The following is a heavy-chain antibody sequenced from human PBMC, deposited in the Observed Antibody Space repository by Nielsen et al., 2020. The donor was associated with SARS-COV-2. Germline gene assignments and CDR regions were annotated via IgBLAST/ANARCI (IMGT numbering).Heavy chain of an antibody. J-gene: IGHJ4*02. CDR3: AKTTFSGSYYPAS. Sequence: ASVKVSCKPSGYTFVDYGISWVRQAPGQGLEWVGWINTYSGSSQYAQKYQGRVTMTTDTSTSTVYVELSSLTSDDTAVYYCAKTTFSGSYYPASWGQGTLVTVPS. CDR2: INTYSGSS. V-gene: IGHV1-18*04. D-gene: IGHD1-26*01. CDR1: GYTFVDYG.